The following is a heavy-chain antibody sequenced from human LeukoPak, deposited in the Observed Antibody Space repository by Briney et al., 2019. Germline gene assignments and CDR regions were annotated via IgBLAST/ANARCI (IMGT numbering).Heavy chain of an antibody. CDR1: GFTVSSNY. V-gene: IGHV3-53*01. J-gene: IGHJ6*02. CDR2: IYIGGST. Sequence: GGSLRLSCAASGFTVSSNYMSWVRQAPGKGLEWGSVIYIGGSTYYADSVKGRFTISRDNSKNTLYLQMNSLRAEDTAVYYCGRTDYDIVTGWNYYGMDVWGQGTTVTVSS. D-gene: IGHD3-9*01. CDR3: GRTDYDIVTGWNYYGMDV.